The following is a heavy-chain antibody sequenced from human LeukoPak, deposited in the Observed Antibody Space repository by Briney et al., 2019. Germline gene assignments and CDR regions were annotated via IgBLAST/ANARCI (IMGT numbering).Heavy chain of an antibody. Sequence: PGGSLRLSCAASGFTFSNYWMSWVRQAPGKGLVWVSRINTDGSSTSFADSVKGRFTISRDNAKNTLYLQMNSLRAEDTAVYYCTRENRATNGRFYFDYWGQGTLVTVSS. CDR2: INTDGSST. V-gene: IGHV3-74*01. J-gene: IGHJ4*02. CDR3: TRENRATNGRFYFDY. CDR1: GFTFSNYW. D-gene: IGHD1-14*01.